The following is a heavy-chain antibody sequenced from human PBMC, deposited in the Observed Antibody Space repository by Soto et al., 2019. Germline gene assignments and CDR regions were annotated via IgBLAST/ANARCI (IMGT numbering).Heavy chain of an antibody. D-gene: IGHD5-18*01. CDR1: GFTFSSYW. Sequence: EVQLVESGGGLVQPGGSLRLSCAAYGFTFSSYWMSWVRQAPGKGLEWVANIKQDGSEKYYVDSVKGRFTISRDNAKNSLYLQMNSLRAEDTAVYYCARDASGYSYVRNRGQGTLVTVCS. CDR2: IKQDGSEK. V-gene: IGHV3-7*01. J-gene: IGHJ4*02. CDR3: ARDASGYSYVRN.